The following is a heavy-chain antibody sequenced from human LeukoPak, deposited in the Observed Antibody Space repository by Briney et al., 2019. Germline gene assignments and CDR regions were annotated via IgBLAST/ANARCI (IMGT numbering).Heavy chain of an antibody. V-gene: IGHV3-21*01. D-gene: IGHD2-21*02. CDR1: GFTFSSYR. CDR2: ISSSSSYI. Sequence: GGSPRLSCAASGFTFSSYRMNWVRQAPGKGLEWVSSISSSSSYIYYADSVKGRFTISRDNAKNSLYLQMNSLRAEDTAVYYCARGMGTDYYYYYGMDVWGQGTTVTVSS. J-gene: IGHJ6*02. CDR3: ARGMGTDYYYYYGMDV.